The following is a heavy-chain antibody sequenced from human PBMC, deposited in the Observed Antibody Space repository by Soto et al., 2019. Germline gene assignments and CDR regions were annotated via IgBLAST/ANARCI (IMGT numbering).Heavy chain of an antibody. CDR3: ATVTMISWAYFDY. CDR1: GYTFTSYA. D-gene: IGHD3-22*01. V-gene: IGHV1-3*01. Sequence: ASVKVSCKASGYTFTSYAMHWVRQAPGQRLEWMGWINAGNGNTKYSQKFQGRVTITGDTSASTAYMELSSLRSEDTAVYYCATVTMISWAYFDYWGQGTLVTVSS. J-gene: IGHJ4*02. CDR2: INAGNGNT.